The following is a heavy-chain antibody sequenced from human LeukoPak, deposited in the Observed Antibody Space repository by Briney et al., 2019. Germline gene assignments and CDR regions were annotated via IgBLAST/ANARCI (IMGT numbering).Heavy chain of an antibody. J-gene: IGHJ6*02. CDR2: IYNSGTT. Sequence: SETLSLTCTVSGGSFTRYYRNWIRQPPGKGLEWVGYIYNSGTTNYNPSLKSRATISADTSKRQVSLRLNSVTAADTAVYYCARGRTTETTFYYYYHAMDVWGQGTTVTVSS. V-gene: IGHV4-59*12. D-gene: IGHD4-11*01. CDR3: ARGRTTETTFYYYYHAMDV. CDR1: GGSFTRYY.